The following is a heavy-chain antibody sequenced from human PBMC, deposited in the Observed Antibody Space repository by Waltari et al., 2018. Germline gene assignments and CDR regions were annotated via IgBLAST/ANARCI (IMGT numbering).Heavy chain of an antibody. D-gene: IGHD6-13*01. J-gene: IGHJ4*02. V-gene: IGHV4-59*01. CDR1: GGSISSYY. Sequence: QVQLQESGPGLVKPSETLSLTCTVSGGSISSYYWSWIRQPPGKGLEWIGYIYYSGSTNYNPSLKSRVTISVDTSKNQFSLKLSSVTAADTAVYYCARGYSGSWAPGYHFDYWGQGTLVTVSS. CDR3: ARGYSGSWAPGYHFDY. CDR2: IYYSGST.